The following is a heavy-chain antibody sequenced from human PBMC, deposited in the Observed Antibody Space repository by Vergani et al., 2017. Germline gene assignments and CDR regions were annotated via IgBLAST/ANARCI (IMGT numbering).Heavy chain of an antibody. CDR3: ARGYGDYLDAFDI. CDR1: GDSISSGGYY. V-gene: IGHV4-31*11. D-gene: IGHD4-17*01. Sequence: QVQLQESGPGLVKPSQTLSLTCAVTGDSISSGGYYWSWIRQHPGKGLEWIGYIYYIGSTYYNPSLRSRVIISADTSKNQFSLKLSSVTAADTAVYYCARGYGDYLDAFDIWGQGTMVTVSS. J-gene: IGHJ3*02. CDR2: IYYIGST.